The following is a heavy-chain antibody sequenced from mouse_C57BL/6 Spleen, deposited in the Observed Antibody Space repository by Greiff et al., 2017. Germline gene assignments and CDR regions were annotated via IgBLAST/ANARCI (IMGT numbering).Heavy chain of an antibody. D-gene: IGHD1-1*01. CDR1: GFTFSDYG. V-gene: IGHV5-17*01. Sequence: DVQLQESGGGLVKPGGSLKLSCAASGFTFSDYGMHWVRQAPEKGLEWVAYISSCSSTIYYADTVKGRFTFSRDNAKNTRFLQMTSLRSEDTAMYYCARNYGSTFDYWGQGTTLTVSS. CDR2: ISSCSSTI. J-gene: IGHJ2*01. CDR3: ARNYGSTFDY.